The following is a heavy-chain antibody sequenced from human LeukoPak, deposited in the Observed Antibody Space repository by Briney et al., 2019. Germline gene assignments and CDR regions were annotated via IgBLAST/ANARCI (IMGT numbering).Heavy chain of an antibody. CDR2: ISWNSGSI. D-gene: IGHD3-16*02. CDR1: GFTFDDYA. Sequence: GGSLRLSCAASGFTFDDYAMHWVRQAPGKGLEWVSGISWNSGSIGYADSVKGRFTISRDNAKNSLYLQMNSLRVEDMALYYCVKAITFGGVIVSPDAFDIWGQGTMVTVSS. CDR3: VKAITFGGVIVSPDAFDI. V-gene: IGHV3-9*03. J-gene: IGHJ3*02.